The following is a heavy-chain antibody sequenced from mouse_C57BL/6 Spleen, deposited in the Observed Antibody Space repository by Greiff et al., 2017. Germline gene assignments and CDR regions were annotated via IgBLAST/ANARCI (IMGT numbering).Heavy chain of an antibody. CDR3: AREGFYDYGRYAMDY. V-gene: IGHV14-3*01. CDR1: GFNFKNTY. Sequence: VQLQQSVAELVRPGASVKLSCTASGFNFKNTYMHWVKQRPEQGLEWIGRIDPANGNTKYAPKFQGKATIPADTSSNTAYLQLSSLTSDDTAIYYGAREGFYDYGRYAMDYWGQGTSVTVSS. J-gene: IGHJ4*01. D-gene: IGHD2-4*01. CDR2: IDPANGNT.